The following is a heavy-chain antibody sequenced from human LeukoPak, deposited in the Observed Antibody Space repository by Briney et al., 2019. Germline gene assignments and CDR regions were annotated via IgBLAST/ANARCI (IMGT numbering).Heavy chain of an antibody. CDR3: ARDVPHNWFDT. CDR2: INSDGGGA. Sequence: GGSLRLSCEASGITFGNNWMHWVRQGPGKGLVWISRINSDGGGAIYADSVKGRFTVSRGNAKNTLYLQMNSLRAEDTAVYYCARDVPHNWFDTWGQGTLVTVSS. CDR1: GITFGNNW. J-gene: IGHJ5*02. V-gene: IGHV3-74*01.